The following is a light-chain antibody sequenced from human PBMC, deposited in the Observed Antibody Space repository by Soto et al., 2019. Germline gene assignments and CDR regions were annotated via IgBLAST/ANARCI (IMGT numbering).Light chain of an antibody. CDR3: CSYGGGNNFYV. J-gene: IGLJ1*01. CDR1: SSDVGGFNS. Sequence: HSALTQPASVSGSPGQSITISCTGTSSDVGGFNSVSWYQHHPGKAPELMIYEVIYRPSGVSNRFSGSKSGNTASLTISGLQAEDEADYYCCSYGGGNNFYVFGTGTKLTVL. CDR2: EVI. V-gene: IGLV2-14*01.